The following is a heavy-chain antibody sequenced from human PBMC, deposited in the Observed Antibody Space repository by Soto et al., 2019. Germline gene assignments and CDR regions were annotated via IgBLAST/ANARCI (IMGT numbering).Heavy chain of an antibody. V-gene: IGHV1-18*01. CDR2: ISAYNGNT. D-gene: IGHD3-22*01. Sequence: ASVKVSCKASGYTFTSYGISWVRQAPGQGLEWVGWISAYNGNTNYAQKLQGRVTMTTDTSTSTAYMELRSLRSDDTAVYYCAREYREYYYDSSGYYPSAFDIWGQGTMVTVSS. J-gene: IGHJ3*02. CDR1: GYTFTSYG. CDR3: AREYREYYYDSSGYYPSAFDI.